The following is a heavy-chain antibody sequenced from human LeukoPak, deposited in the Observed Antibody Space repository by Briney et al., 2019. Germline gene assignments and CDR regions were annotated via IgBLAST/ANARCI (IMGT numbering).Heavy chain of an antibody. CDR3: AKDSGNRDNWFDP. V-gene: IGHV3-23*01. CDR2: ISGSGGST. J-gene: IGHJ5*02. CDR1: GFTFSTYA. Sequence: PGGSLRLSCAASGFTFSTYAMNWVRQAPGKGLEWVSAISGSGGSTYYADSVKGRFTISRDNSKNTLYLQMNSLRAEDTAVYYCAKDSGNRDNWFDPWGQGTLVTVSS. D-gene: IGHD1-14*01.